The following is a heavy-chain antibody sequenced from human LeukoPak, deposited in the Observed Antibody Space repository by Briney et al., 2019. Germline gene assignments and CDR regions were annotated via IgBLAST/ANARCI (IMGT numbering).Heavy chain of an antibody. J-gene: IGHJ4*02. D-gene: IGHD2-21*02. CDR1: GGSISSYY. CDR2: IYTSGST. Sequence: PSETLSLTCTVSGGSISSYYWSWIRQPAGKGLEWIGRIYTSGSTNYNPSLKSRVTMSVGTSKNQFSLKLSSVTAADTAVYYCAREAYCGGDCYSDPAEFVDYWGQGTLVTVSS. CDR3: AREAYCGGDCYSDPAEFVDY. V-gene: IGHV4-4*07.